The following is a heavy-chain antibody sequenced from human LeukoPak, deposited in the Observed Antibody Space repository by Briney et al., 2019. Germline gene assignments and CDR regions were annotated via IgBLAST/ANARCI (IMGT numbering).Heavy chain of an antibody. D-gene: IGHD5-24*01. Sequence: ASVKVSCKASGFLFSVYYMHWVRQVPGQGLEWVGWINPNSGDTKYAQKFQGRVTMTRDASISTAYMELSRLRSDDTAVYYCARETEMSASLDYWGQGTLVTVSS. CDR2: INPNSGDT. CDR1: GFLFSVYY. CDR3: ARETEMSASLDY. J-gene: IGHJ4*02. V-gene: IGHV1-2*02.